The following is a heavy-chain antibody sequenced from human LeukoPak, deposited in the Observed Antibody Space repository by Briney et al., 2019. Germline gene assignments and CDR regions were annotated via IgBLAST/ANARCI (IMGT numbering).Heavy chain of an antibody. Sequence: SETLCLTCAVYGGSFSGYYWSWIRQPPGKGLEWIGRIYTSGSTNYNPSLKSRVTMSVDTSKNQFSLKLSSVTAADTAVYYCARDERSRWASITMTYNWFDPWGQGTLVTVSS. CDR3: ARDERSRWASITMTYNWFDP. V-gene: IGHV4-4*07. CDR2: IYTSGST. D-gene: IGHD3-22*01. CDR1: GGSFSGYY. J-gene: IGHJ5*02.